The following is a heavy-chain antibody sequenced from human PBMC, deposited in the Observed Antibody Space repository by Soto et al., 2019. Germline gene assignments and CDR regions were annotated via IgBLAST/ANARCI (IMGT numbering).Heavy chain of an antibody. Sequence: QVQLVQSGAEVKKPGASVKVSCKASGYTFISYGISWLRQAPGQGLEGMGWISVHNGHTNYAQNLQGRVTMTTDTSTSTAYMELRSLRSDDTAVYYCVIVGNYGDAPGYFQHWGHFTLVTVST. D-gene: IGHD4-17*01. CDR2: ISVHNGHT. CDR1: GYTFISYG. CDR3: VIVGNYGDAPGYFQH. V-gene: IGHV1-18*04. J-gene: IGHJ1*01.